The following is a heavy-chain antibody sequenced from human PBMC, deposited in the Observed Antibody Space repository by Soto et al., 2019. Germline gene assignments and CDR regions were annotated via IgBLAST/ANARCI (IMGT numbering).Heavy chain of an antibody. CDR2: ISPSGGST. V-gene: IGHV3-23*01. CDR1: GFTFSRYA. Sequence: EVQLLESGGDLVQPGGSLRLSCAASGFTFSRYAMTWVRKAPGKGLEWVSTISPSGGSTYYADSVRGRFTISRDNSKNTVFLQMNSLRAEDTAVYYCARRGEGNYYYVMYVWGQGTTVTVSS. D-gene: IGHD3-16*01. CDR3: ARRGEGNYYYVMYV. J-gene: IGHJ6*02.